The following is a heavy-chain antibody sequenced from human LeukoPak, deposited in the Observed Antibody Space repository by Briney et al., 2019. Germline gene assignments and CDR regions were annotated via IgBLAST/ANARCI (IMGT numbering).Heavy chain of an antibody. CDR1: GGSVTSYY. V-gene: IGHV4-59*08. Sequence: SETLSLTCSVSGGSVTSYYWSWIRQPPGKGLEWIGHIHYSGSNNYNPSLKSRVTMFVDKSKNQISLRLSSVTAADTAVYYCARAGYSSTGGEWFDPWGQGTLVTVSS. D-gene: IGHD6-13*01. J-gene: IGHJ5*02. CDR3: ARAGYSSTGGEWFDP. CDR2: IHYSGSN.